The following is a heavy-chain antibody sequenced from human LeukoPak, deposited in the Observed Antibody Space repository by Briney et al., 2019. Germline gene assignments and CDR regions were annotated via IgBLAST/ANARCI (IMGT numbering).Heavy chain of an antibody. D-gene: IGHD1-1*01. CDR2: GNPNSGGT. CDR3: ARVASTTRRHDAFDI. J-gene: IGHJ3*02. Sequence: ASVNVSCKASVYTVTDYYMHGVRQPPGQGLEWMGWGNPNSGGTIYAQKFQGRVTMTSDTSISTAYIDLSRLRSDDTAVYYCARVASTTRRHDAFDIWGQGKMVTVSS. CDR1: VYTVTDYY. V-gene: IGHV1-2*02.